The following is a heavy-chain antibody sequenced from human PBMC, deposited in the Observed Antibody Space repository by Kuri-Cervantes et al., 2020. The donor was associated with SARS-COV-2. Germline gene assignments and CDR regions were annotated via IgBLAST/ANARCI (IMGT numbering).Heavy chain of an antibody. Sequence: GGSLRLSCAASGFTFSSYEMNWVRQAPGKGLEWVSYISSSGSTIYYADSVKGRFTISRDNSKNTLYLQMNSLRAEDTAVYYCAKDGISGVAGLLPYYFDYWGQGTLVTVSS. J-gene: IGHJ4*02. CDR1: GFTFSSYE. CDR3: AKDGISGVAGLLPYYFDY. D-gene: IGHD1-14*01. CDR2: ISSSGSTI. V-gene: IGHV3-48*03.